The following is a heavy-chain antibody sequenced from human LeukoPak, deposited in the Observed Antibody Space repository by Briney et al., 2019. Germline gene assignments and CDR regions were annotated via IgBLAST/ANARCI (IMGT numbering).Heavy chain of an antibody. CDR1: GFTFSSYS. CDR2: ISSSSSYI. V-gene: IGHV3-21*01. D-gene: IGHD3-9*01. J-gene: IGHJ3*02. Sequence: GGSLRLSCAASGFTFSSYSMNWVRQAPGKGLEWVSSISSSSSYIYYADSVKGRFTISRDNAKNSLYLQMNSLRAEDTAVYCCARDKALDYDILTGYPWDAFDIWGQGTMVTVSS. CDR3: ARDKALDYDILTGYPWDAFDI.